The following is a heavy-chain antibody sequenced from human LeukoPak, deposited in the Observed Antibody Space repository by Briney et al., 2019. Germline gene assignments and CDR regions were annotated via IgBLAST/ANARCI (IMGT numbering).Heavy chain of an antibody. V-gene: IGHV4-59*01. CDR3: ARSPFCGGDCYLRRAFHI. J-gene: IGHJ3*02. Sequence: SETLSLTCTVSGGSMSSYYWSWTRQPPGKGPEWIRYIYYSGSTNYNPSLKSRVTISVDTSKNQFSLQLRSVTAADTAVYYCARSPFCGGDCYLRRAFHIWGQGTMVTVSS. CDR1: GGSMSSYY. D-gene: IGHD2-21*02. CDR2: IYYSGST.